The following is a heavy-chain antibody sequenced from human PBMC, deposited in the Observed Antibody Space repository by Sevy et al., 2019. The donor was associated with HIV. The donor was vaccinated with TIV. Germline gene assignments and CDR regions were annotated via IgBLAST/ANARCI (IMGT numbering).Heavy chain of an antibody. V-gene: IGHV1-3*01. D-gene: IGHD6-19*01. CDR2: INAGNGNT. CDR1: GYTFSSYA. Sequence: ASVKVSCKASGYTFSSYAMHWVRQAPGQRLEWMGWINAGNGNTKYSQKFQGRVTITRDTSASTAYMELSSLRSEDTAVYYCARSWAVAGPYYYYYMDVWGKGTTVTVSS. CDR3: ARSWAVAGPYYYYYMDV. J-gene: IGHJ6*03.